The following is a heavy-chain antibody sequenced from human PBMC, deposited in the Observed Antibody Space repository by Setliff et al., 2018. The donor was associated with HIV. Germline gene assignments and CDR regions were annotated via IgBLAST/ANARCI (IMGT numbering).Heavy chain of an antibody. CDR2: VYHSGKT. V-gene: IGHV4-38-2*02. J-gene: IGHJ5*02. CDR1: GQFISDGYY. D-gene: IGHD3-16*01. Sequence: SETLSLTCTVSGQFISDGYYWGWIRQPPGKGLEWIGSVYHSGKTYYNPSLKSRVTMSADASKNQISLMLRSMTAADTAVYYCAKHDFGEGSCFDPWGQGSLVTVSS. CDR3: AKHDFGEGSCFDP.